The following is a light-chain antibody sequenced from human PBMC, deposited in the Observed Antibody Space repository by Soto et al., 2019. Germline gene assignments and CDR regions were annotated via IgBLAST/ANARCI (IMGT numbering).Light chain of an antibody. J-gene: IGKJ1*01. Sequence: VFTQFPAILSVSAGGKGALPCGASQSISRSLAWYQQKPGQAPRLLISDASTRATGIPARFSGSGSGKEFTLPSRRSQSEDFPVYRCHQRDIRPWTLGQGTQVDIK. V-gene: IGKV3-15*01. CDR2: DAS. CDR1: QSISRS. CDR3: HQRDIRPWT.